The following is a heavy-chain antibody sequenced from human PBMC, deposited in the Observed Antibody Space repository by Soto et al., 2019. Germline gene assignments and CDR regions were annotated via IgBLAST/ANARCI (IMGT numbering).Heavy chain of an antibody. J-gene: IGHJ6*02. CDR2: IYSDNNT. CDR1: GFTVSSDS. V-gene: IGHV3-53*02. CDR3: ARHYSAMGV. Sequence: EVQLVETGGDLIQPGGSLRLSCAASGFTVSSDSMTWVRQAPGKGLEWISIIYSDNNTDYADSVKGRFSISRDTSKNIVYLQMNSLRSEDTAEYYCARHYSAMGVWGQGTTVTVSS.